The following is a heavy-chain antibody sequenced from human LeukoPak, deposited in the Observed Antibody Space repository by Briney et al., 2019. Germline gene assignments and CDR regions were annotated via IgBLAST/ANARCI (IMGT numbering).Heavy chain of an antibody. V-gene: IGHV4-59*12. CDR3: ARGPPYIVVVTAIGFFDY. CDR1: GGSISSYY. J-gene: IGHJ4*02. Sequence: SETLSLTCTVSGGSISSYYWSWIRQPPGKGLEWIGYIYYSGSTNYNPSLKSRVTISVETSKNQFSLKLSSVTAADTAVYYCARGPPYIVVVTAIGFFDYWGQGTLVTVSS. D-gene: IGHD2-21*02. CDR2: IYYSGST.